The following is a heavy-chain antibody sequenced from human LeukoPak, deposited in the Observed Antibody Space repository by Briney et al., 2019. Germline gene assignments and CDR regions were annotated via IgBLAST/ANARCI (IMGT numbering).Heavy chain of an antibody. V-gene: IGHV3-21*01. J-gene: IGHJ3*02. CDR1: GFTFSSYS. CDR2: ISSSSSYI. D-gene: IGHD6-19*01. Sequence: KPGGSLRLSCAASGFTFSSYSMTWVRQAPGKGLEWVSSISSSSSYIYYADSVKGRFTISRDNAKNSPYLQMNSLRAEGTAVYYCARDRGIAVAGTGAFDIWGQGTMVTVSS. CDR3: ARDRGIAVAGTGAFDI.